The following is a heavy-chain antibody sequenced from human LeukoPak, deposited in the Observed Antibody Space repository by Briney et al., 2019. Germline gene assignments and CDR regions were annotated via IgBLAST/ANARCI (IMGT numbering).Heavy chain of an antibody. J-gene: IGHJ1*01. V-gene: IGHV3-74*01. CDR3: ARAPSEIGGYYPEYFRH. D-gene: IGHD3-22*01. Sequence: WGSLRLSCAASGFTFSTYWMHWFRQAPGKGLVWVSRIKSDGSTNYADSVKGRFTISRDNAKNTVSLQMNSLRPEDTGVYYCARAPSEIGGYYPEYFRHWGQGTLVTVSS. CDR2: IKSDGST. CDR1: GFTFSTYW.